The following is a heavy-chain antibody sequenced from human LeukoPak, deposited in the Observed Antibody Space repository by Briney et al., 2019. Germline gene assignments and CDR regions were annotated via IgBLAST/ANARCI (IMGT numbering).Heavy chain of an antibody. V-gene: IGHV3-30*18. CDR1: GFTFSSYG. CDR3: AKDPSLYGIAAAGYYYYYGMDV. CDR2: ISYDGSNK. J-gene: IGHJ6*02. Sequence: PGGSLRLSCAASGFTFSSYGMHWVRQAPGKGLEWVAVISYDGSNKYYADSVKGRFTISRDNSKNTLYLQMNSLRAEDTAVYYCAKDPSLYGIAAAGYYYYYGMDVWGQGTTVTVSS. D-gene: IGHD6-13*01.